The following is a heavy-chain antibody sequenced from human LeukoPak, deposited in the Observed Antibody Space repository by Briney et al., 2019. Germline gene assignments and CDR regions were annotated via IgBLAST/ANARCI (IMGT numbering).Heavy chain of an antibody. V-gene: IGHV3-74*01. CDR1: GFTFGTYW. D-gene: IGHD5-18*01. J-gene: IGHJ4*02. CDR3: ARDPLQLWSFDY. Sequence: GGSLRLSCGASGFTFGTYWMHWVRQAPGKELVWVSGINSDGGTTTYADSVRGRFTISRDNAKNSLFLQMNSLRAEDTAVYFCARDPLQLWSFDYWGQGTLVTVSS. CDR2: INSDGGTT.